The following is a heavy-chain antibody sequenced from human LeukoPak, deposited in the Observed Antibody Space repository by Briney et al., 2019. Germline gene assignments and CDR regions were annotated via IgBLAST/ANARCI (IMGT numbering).Heavy chain of an antibody. D-gene: IGHD1-20*01. J-gene: IGHJ4*02. Sequence: SETLSLTCTVSGYSISSGYYWGWIRQPPGKGLEWIGSIYHSGSTYYNPSLKSRVTISVDTSKNQFSLKLNSVTAADTAVYYCARQYTWNYVGYWGQGTLVTVSS. CDR2: IYHSGST. CDR1: GYSISSGYY. V-gene: IGHV4-38-2*02. CDR3: ARQYTWNYVGY.